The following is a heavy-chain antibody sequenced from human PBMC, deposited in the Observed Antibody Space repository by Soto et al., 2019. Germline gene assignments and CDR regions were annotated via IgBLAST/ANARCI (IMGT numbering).Heavy chain of an antibody. CDR3: ARDLWWYLH. V-gene: IGHV3-23*01. CDR2: ISGGAEGA. Sequence: EVQLLESGGGLVQPGGALRLSCAASGFTFSSHAMSWVRQAPGKGLEWVSSISGGAEGAYYADSVKGRFSISRDNSKNTLCLQMNNLRAEDTAVYYCARDLWWYLHWGQGTLVTVSS. D-gene: IGHD2-15*01. J-gene: IGHJ4*02. CDR1: GFTFSSHA.